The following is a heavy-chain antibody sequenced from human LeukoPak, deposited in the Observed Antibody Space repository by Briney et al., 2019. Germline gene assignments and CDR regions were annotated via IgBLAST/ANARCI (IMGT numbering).Heavy chain of an antibody. Sequence: ASVKVSCKASGYTFTSYYMHWVRQAPGQGLEWMGIINPSGGATTYAQKFQGRVTMTRDMSTSTVYMELSGVTSEDTAVYYCARDILGRWLQLEYWGQGTLVIVSS. CDR2: INPSGGAT. V-gene: IGHV1-46*01. CDR3: ARDILGRWLQLEY. J-gene: IGHJ4*02. CDR1: GYTFTSYY. D-gene: IGHD5-24*01.